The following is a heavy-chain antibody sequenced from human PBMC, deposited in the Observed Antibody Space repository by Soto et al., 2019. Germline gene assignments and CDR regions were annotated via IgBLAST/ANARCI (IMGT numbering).Heavy chain of an antibody. V-gene: IGHV3-74*01. CDR2: IHSDGKIT. CDR3: ARVIVTFYLDF. Sequence: EVQLVESGGGLVHPGGSLRLSCATSGFTFGNYWMYWVRQAPGKGLVWVSRIHSDGKITTYADSVKGRFTISRDIAKNTLYLQMNSLRAADTAMYYCARVIVTFYLDFLGQGTLVTVSS. J-gene: IGHJ4*02. CDR1: GFTFGNYW. D-gene: IGHD1-26*01.